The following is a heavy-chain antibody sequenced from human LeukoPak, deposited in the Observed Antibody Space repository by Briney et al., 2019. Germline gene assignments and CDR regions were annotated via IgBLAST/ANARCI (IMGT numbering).Heavy chain of an antibody. CDR1: GGSTSSYY. CDR2: IYYSGST. Sequence: PSETLSLTCTVSGGSTSSYYWSWIRQPPGKGLESIGYIYYSGSTNYNPSLKSRVTISVDTSKNQFSLKLSSVTAADTAVYYCARAPLWDYYYGMDVWGQGTTVTVSS. V-gene: IGHV4-59*01. J-gene: IGHJ6*02. CDR3: ARAPLWDYYYGMDV. D-gene: IGHD1-26*01.